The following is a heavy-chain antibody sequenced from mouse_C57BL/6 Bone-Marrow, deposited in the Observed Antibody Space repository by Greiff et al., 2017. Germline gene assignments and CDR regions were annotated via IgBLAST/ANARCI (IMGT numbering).Heavy chain of an antibody. V-gene: IGHV1-19*01. CDR2: INPYNGGT. D-gene: IGHD2-2*01. Sequence: EVQLQQSGPVLVKPGASVKMSCKASGYTFTDYYMNWVKQSHGKSLEWIGVINPYNGGTSYNQKFKGKATLTVDKSSSTAYMELNSLTSEDSAVYYCARGGGYDPYCWGQGTTLTVSS. CDR1: GYTFTDYY. J-gene: IGHJ2*01. CDR3: ARGGGYDPYC.